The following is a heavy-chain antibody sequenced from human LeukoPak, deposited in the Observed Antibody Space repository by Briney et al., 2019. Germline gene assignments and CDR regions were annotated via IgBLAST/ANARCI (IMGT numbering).Heavy chain of an antibody. J-gene: IGHJ6*02. CDR1: GGSVSSGSYY. Sequence: KPSETLSLTCTVSGGSVSSGSYYWSWIRQPPGKGLEWIGYIYYSGSTNYNPSLKSRVTISLDTSKNQFSLKLSSVTAADTAVYYCARDQGSSWPSHYFYGMDVWGQGTTVTVSS. D-gene: IGHD6-13*01. CDR2: IYYSGST. CDR3: ARDQGSSWPSHYFYGMDV. V-gene: IGHV4-61*01.